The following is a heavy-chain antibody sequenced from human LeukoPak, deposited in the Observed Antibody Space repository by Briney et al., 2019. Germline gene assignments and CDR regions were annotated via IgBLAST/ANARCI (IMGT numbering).Heavy chain of an antibody. D-gene: IGHD3-10*02. Sequence: GGSLRLPGAALGLTLSSYSMTWVGKAPGKGLGGVSYIISSGRTLYSADSVKGRFTISRANAKNPPSLQINSLRARDPACYYVAELGITMVGGVWGKGTTVTISS. CDR2: IISSGRTL. CDR1: GLTLSSYS. V-gene: IGHV3-48*04. J-gene: IGHJ6*04. CDR3: AELGITMVGGV.